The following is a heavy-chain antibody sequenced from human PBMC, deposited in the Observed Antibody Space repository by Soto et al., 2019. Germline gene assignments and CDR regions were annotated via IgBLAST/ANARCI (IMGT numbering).Heavy chain of an antibody. J-gene: IGHJ5*02. D-gene: IGHD2-2*01. CDR2: IIPIFGTA. V-gene: IGHV1-69*13. CDR3: ARRQLLGLSSHLNWFDP. Sequence: SVKVSCKASGGTFSSYAISWVRQAPGQGLEWMGGIIPIFGTANYAQKFQGRVTITADESTSTAYMELSSLRSEDTAVYYCARRQLLGLSSHLNWFDPWGQGTLVTVSS. CDR1: GGTFSSYA.